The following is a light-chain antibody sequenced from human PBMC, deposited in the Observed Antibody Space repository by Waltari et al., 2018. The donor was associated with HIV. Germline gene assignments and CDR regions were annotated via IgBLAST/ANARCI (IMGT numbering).Light chain of an antibody. CDR3: CSYADTYFVL. CDR1: SRAVGAYHY. V-gene: IGLV2-11*01. CDR2: DVN. Sequence: QSALPQPRSVSGSPGPSVTISCTGTSRAVGAYHYVSWYQHHPNKGPKHLIYDVNKRPSGVPDRFSGSKSGNTASLTISGLQAEDEADYYCCSYADTYFVLFGGRTKLTVL. J-gene: IGLJ2*01.